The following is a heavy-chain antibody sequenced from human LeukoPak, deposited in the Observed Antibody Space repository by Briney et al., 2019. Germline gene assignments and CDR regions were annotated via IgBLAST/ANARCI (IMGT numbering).Heavy chain of an antibody. CDR1: GGSISSYY. CDR3: ARIPEHLSYFDY. Sequence: SETLSLTCTVSGGSISSYYWSWIRQPPGKGLEWLGYIYYSGSTNYNPSLKSRVTISVDTSKNQFSLKLSSVTAADTAVYYCARIPEHLSYFDYWGQGTLVTVSS. J-gene: IGHJ4*02. D-gene: IGHD3-16*01. CDR2: IYYSGST. V-gene: IGHV4-59*01.